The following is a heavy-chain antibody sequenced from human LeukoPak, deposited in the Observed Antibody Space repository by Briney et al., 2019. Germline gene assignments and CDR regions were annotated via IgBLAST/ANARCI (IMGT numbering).Heavy chain of an antibody. CDR2: ISSSGSTI. D-gene: IGHD4-17*01. CDR3: AKHGDYDYFDY. J-gene: IGHJ4*02. Sequence: GGSLRLSCAASGFTFSSYEMNWVRQAPGKGLEWVSYISSSGSTIYYADSVKGRFTISRDNAKNSLYLQMNSLRAEDTAVYYCAKHGDYDYFDYWGQGTLVTVSS. V-gene: IGHV3-48*03. CDR1: GFTFSSYE.